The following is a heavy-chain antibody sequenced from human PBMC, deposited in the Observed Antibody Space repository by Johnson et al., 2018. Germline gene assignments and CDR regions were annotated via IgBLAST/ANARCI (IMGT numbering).Heavy chain of an antibody. CDR3: ATGHYLAGTTYSQH. D-gene: IGHD1-7*01. V-gene: IGHV3-30*03. J-gene: IGHJ1*01. CDR2: ISYDGSNK. Sequence: QVQLVQSGGGVVQPGRSLRLSCAVSGFTFSAFGIHWVRQAPGKGLEWVALISYDGSNKASANSVKGRFTISRDNSQKTLFLQMSGLRAEDTAVYFCATGHYLAGTTYSQHWGQGTLVTVSS. CDR1: GFTFSAFG.